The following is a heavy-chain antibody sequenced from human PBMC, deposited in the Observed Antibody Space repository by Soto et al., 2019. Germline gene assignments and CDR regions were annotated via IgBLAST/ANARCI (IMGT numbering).Heavy chain of an antibody. CDR1: GAALNSGNYY. CDR2: IYVTGAV. V-gene: IGHV4-31*03. CDR3: ARLRIATNNYKWSDP. D-gene: IGHD2-21*01. J-gene: IGHJ5*02. Sequence: SETLSLTCSVSGAALNSGNYYWSWIRQVPGKGLEWIGHIYVTGAVDYNPSLRDRITISQDTSERQFSLNLRLVTAADTAVYYCARLRIATNNYKWSDPRGQGTLVPVSS.